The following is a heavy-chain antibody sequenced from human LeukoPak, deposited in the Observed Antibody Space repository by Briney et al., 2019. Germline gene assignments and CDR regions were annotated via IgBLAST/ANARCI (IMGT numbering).Heavy chain of an antibody. CDR3: TRDVATPGPFDI. V-gene: IGHV3-21*01. Sequence: PGGSLRLSCAASGFTFSSYSMNWVRQAPGKGLEWVSSISSSGTYTYYADSVSGRFTISRDNAKNSLYLQMNSLRAEDTAIYYCTRDVATPGPFDIWGQGTMVTVSS. J-gene: IGHJ3*02. D-gene: IGHD5-12*01. CDR1: GFTFSSYS. CDR2: ISSSGTYT.